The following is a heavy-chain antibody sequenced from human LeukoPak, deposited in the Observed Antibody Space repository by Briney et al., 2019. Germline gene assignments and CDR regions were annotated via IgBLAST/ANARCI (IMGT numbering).Heavy chain of an antibody. Sequence: GGSLRLSCAASGFTFSSYSMNWVRQAPGKGLEWVSSISSSSSYIYYADSVKGRFTISRDNAKNSLYLQMNSLRAEDTAVYYCAVRGEMATIPDYWGQGTLVTVSS. J-gene: IGHJ4*02. D-gene: IGHD5-24*01. CDR2: ISSSSSYI. V-gene: IGHV3-21*01. CDR1: GFTFSSYS. CDR3: AVRGEMATIPDY.